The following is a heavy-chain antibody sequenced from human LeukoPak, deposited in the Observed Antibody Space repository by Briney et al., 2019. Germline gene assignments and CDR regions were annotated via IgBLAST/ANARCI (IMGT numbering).Heavy chain of an antibody. CDR3: ARDPDSSGYYSLYFDY. V-gene: IGHV3-30-3*01. J-gene: IGHJ4*02. CDR1: GFTFSSYA. CDR2: ISYDGSNK. Sequence: GRSLRLSCAASGFTFSSYAMPWVRQAPGKGLEWVAVISYDGSNKYYADSVKGRFTISRDNSKNTLYLQMNSLRAEDTAVYYCARDPDSSGYYSLYFDYWGQGTLVTVSS. D-gene: IGHD3-22*01.